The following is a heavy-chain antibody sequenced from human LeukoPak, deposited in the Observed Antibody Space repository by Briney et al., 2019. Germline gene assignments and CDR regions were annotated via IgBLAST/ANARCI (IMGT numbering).Heavy chain of an antibody. CDR2: INPNSGGA. D-gene: IGHD3-22*01. Sequence: ASVKVSCKASGYTFTGYYMHWVRQAPGQGLEWMGWINPNSGGANYAQKFQGRVTMTRDTSISTAYMELSRLRSDDTAVYYCASSGHDSSGYFDYWGQGTLVTVSS. CDR1: GYTFTGYY. V-gene: IGHV1-2*02. J-gene: IGHJ4*02. CDR3: ASSGHDSSGYFDY.